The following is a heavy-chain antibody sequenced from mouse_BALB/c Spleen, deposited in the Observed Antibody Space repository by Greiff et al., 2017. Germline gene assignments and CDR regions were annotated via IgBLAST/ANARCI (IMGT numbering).Heavy chain of an antibody. CDR1: GFTFSSYT. D-gene: IGHD1-1*01. CDR2: ISSGGSYT. J-gene: IGHJ1*01. V-gene: IGHV5-6-4*01. Sequence: VQLKESGGGLVKPGGSLKLSCAASGFTFSSYTMSWVRQTPEKRLEWVATISSGGSYTYYPDSVKGRFTISRDNAKNTLYLQMSSLKSEDTAMYYCTRDDNYYGSSYWYFDVWGAGTTVTVSS. CDR3: TRDDNYYGSSYWYFDV.